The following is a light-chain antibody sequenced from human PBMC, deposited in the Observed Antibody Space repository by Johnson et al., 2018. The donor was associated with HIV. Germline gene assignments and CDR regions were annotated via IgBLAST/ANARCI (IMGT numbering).Light chain of an antibody. Sequence: QSVLTQPPSVSAAPGQKVTISCSGSSSNIGNNYVSWYQQLPGTAPKLLIYENNKRPSGIPDRFSGSQSGTSDTLGITGLQTGDEANYYCGTWDSSLSAYVFGTGTKVTVL. CDR2: ENN. CDR3: GTWDSSLSAYV. J-gene: IGLJ1*01. V-gene: IGLV1-51*02. CDR1: SSNIGNNY.